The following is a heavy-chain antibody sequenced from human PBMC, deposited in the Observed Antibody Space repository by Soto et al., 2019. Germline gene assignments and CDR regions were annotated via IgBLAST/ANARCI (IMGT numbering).Heavy chain of an antibody. D-gene: IGHD6-6*01. CDR1: GGTFSSYA. Sequence: GASVKVSCKASGGTFSSYAISWVRQAPGQGLEWMGGIIPIFGTANYAQKFQGRVTITADESTSTAYMELSSLRSEDTAVYYCARPLIAARPQFDYWGQGTLVTVSS. CDR2: IIPIFGTA. V-gene: IGHV1-69*13. J-gene: IGHJ4*02. CDR3: ARPLIAARPQFDY.